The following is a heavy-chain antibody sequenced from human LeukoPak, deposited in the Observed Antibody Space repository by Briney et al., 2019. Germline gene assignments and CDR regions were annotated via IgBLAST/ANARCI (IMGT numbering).Heavy chain of an antibody. CDR3: ARCAERIHDPENYFDY. CDR1: GFTFSSYA. Sequence: PGGSLRLSCAASGFTFSSYAMSWVRQAPGKGLEWVSAISGSGGSTYYADSVKGRFTISRDNSKNTLYLQMNSLRAEDTAVYYCARCAERIHDPENYFDYWGQGTLVTVSS. J-gene: IGHJ4*02. D-gene: IGHD1-1*01. CDR2: ISGSGGST. V-gene: IGHV3-23*01.